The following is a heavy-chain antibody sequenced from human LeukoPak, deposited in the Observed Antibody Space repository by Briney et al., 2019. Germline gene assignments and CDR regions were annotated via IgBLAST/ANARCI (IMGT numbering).Heavy chain of an antibody. CDR3: ATSGQLPSPSEPPSGDY. J-gene: IGHJ4*02. D-gene: IGHD2-2*01. Sequence: GGSLRLSCAASGFTFSSYAMSWVRQAPGKGLEWVSAISGSGGSTYYADSVKGRFTISRDNSKNTLYLQMNSLRAEDTAVYYCATSGQLPSPSEPPSGDYWGQGTLVTVSS. CDR1: GFTFSSYA. V-gene: IGHV3-23*01. CDR2: ISGSGGST.